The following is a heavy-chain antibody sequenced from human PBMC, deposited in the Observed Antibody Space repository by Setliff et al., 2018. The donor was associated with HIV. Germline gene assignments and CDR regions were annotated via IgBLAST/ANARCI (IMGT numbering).Heavy chain of an antibody. CDR1: GYSIRSGYY. J-gene: IGHJ4*02. D-gene: IGHD3-10*01. CDR3: ARAPFYYGSGSYQTFDY. CDR2: IYHSGRA. Sequence: SETLSLTCAVSGYSIRSGYYWGWIRQPPGKGLEWIGSIYHSGRAYYNPSLKSRVTISIQTSKNQFSLKLSSVTAADTAVYYCARAPFYYGSGSYQTFDYWGQGTLVTVSS. V-gene: IGHV4-38-2*01.